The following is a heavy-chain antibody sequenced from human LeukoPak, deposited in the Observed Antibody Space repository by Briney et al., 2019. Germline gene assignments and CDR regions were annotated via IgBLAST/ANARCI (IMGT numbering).Heavy chain of an antibody. J-gene: IGHJ4*02. CDR2: IYYSGST. Sequence: SETLSLTCTVSGGSISSYYWSWIRQPPGKGLEWIGYIYYSGSTNYNPSLKSRVTISVDTSKNQFSLKLSSVTAADTAVYYCASTRNWPSFDYWGQGTLVTVSS. CDR1: GGSISSYY. D-gene: IGHD1-20*01. CDR3: ASTRNWPSFDY. V-gene: IGHV4-59*12.